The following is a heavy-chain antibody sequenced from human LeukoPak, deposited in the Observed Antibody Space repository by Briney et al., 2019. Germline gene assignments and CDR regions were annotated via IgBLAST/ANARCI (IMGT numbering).Heavy chain of an antibody. Sequence: GGSLRLSCAASGFTFSSYEMNWVRQAPGKGLEWISYISSGGTTIYYADSVKGRFTISRDNAKNSLYLQMNSLRAEDMAVYYCERDGYYYAVLDYWGQGTLVTVSS. CDR1: GFTFSSYE. J-gene: IGHJ4*02. CDR3: ERDGYYYAVLDY. D-gene: IGHD3-22*01. V-gene: IGHV3-48*03. CDR2: ISSGGTTI.